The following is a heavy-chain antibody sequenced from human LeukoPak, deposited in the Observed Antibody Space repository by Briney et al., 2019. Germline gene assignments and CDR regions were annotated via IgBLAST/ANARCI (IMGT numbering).Heavy chain of an antibody. D-gene: IGHD1-26*01. Sequence: GGSLRLSCAASGFSFSSYAMSWVRQAPGKGLEWVSLISASGLNRHYADSVKGRFTISRDNSKNTLNLQMNSLRAEDTAVYYCANLGGFDPWGQGTLVTVSS. J-gene: IGHJ5*02. CDR1: GFSFSSYA. V-gene: IGHV3-23*01. CDR2: ISASGLNR. CDR3: ANLGGFDP.